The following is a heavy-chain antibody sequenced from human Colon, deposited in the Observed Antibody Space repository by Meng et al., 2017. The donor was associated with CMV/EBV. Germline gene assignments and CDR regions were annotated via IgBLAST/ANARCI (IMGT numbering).Heavy chain of an antibody. CDR3: TRDGYNWIPFDS. CDR1: GFTLSSYA. CDR2: ISGTGADS. D-gene: IGHD1-1*01. V-gene: IGHV3-23*01. Sequence: EVQLLGSGGGLVQTGGSLGVSCAASGFTLSSYAMSWVRQAPGKGLEWVSHISGTGADSYYADSVKGRFTISRDNSKNTLYLQMNSLRVEDTAIYFCTRDGYNWIPFDSWGQGTLVTVSS. J-gene: IGHJ4*02.